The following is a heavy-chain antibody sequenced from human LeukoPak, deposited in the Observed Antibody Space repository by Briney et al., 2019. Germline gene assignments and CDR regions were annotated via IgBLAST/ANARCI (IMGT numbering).Heavy chain of an antibody. V-gene: IGHV4-34*01. CDR1: GGSFSGYY. CDR2: INHSGST. Sequence: SETLSLTCAVYGGSFSGYYWSWIRQPPGKGLEWIGEINHSGSTNYNPSLKSRVTISVDTSKNQFSLKLSSVTAADTAVYYCARVGRGYCSSTSRSGGMDVWGKGTTVTVSS. J-gene: IGHJ6*04. CDR3: ARVGRGYCSSTSRSGGMDV. D-gene: IGHD2-2*01.